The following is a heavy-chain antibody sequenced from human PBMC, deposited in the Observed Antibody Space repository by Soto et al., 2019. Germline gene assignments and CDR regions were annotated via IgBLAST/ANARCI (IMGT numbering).Heavy chain of an antibody. CDR2: IYYSENT. CDR1: GGSISSYY. V-gene: IGHV4-59*04. D-gene: IGHD1-26*01. Sequence: SETLSLTCTVSGGSISSYYWSWIRQPPGKGLEWIGYIYYSENTYYNPSLKSRVIMSVDTSKNQFSLKLNSVTAADTAVYYCASTVGAMGFGYWGQGVLVT. J-gene: IGHJ4*02. CDR3: ASTVGAMGFGY.